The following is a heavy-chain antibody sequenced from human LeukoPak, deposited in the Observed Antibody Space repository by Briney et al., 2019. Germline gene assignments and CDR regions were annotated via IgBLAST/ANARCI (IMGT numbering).Heavy chain of an antibody. CDR2: INSDGSST. CDR3: ARDRRIAAAGLGVAHPFDY. V-gene: IGHV3-74*01. J-gene: IGHJ4*02. CDR1: GFTFSSYW. Sequence: GGSLRLSCAASGFTFSSYWMHWVRQAPGKGLVWVSRINSDGSSTSYADSVKGRFTISRDNAKNKLYLQMNSLRAEDTAVYYCARDRRIAAAGLGVAHPFDYWGQRTLVTVSS. D-gene: IGHD6-13*01.